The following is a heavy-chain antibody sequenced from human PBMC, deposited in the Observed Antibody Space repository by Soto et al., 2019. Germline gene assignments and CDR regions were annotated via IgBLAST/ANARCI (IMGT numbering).Heavy chain of an antibody. J-gene: IGHJ6*02. CDR1: GFTFSSYA. D-gene: IGHD3-9*01. V-gene: IGHV3-23*01. CDR2: ISGSGGST. CDR3: AKDVLRYFDWLLYSGVMEV. Sequence: GGSLRLSCAASGFTFSSYAMSWVRQAPGKGLEWVSAISGSGGSTYYADSVKGRFTISRDNSKNTLYLQMNSLRAEDTAVYYCAKDVLRYFDWLLYSGVMEVWGQGTTVTVSS.